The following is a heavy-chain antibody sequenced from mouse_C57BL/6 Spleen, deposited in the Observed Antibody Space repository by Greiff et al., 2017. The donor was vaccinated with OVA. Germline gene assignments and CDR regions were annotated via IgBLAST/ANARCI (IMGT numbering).Heavy chain of an antibody. D-gene: IGHD1-1*01. CDR3: TRDTITTVVAPFDY. CDR1: GFTFSSYA. J-gene: IGHJ2*01. V-gene: IGHV5-9-1*02. CDR2: ISSGGDYI. Sequence: DVMLVESGEGLVKPGGSLKLSCAASGFTFSSYAMSWVRQTPEKRLEWVAYISSGGDYIYYADTVKGRFTISRDNARNTLYLQMSSLKSEDTAMYYCTRDTITTVVAPFDYWGQGTTLTVSS.